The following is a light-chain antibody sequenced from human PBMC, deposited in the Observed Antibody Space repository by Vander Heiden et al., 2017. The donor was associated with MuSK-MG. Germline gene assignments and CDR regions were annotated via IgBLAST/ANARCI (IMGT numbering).Light chain of an antibody. J-gene: IGLJ3*02. V-gene: IGLV1-40*01. CDR1: SSNLRTRYE. Sequence: SVPTQLPSVSASPCRTVTIACTGYSSNLRTRYEVHCYQHVPGTAAKLLIYRNTNRPAGVATRFSGCKSGTAASLAITGLQAEDEGDYYCQSYDSSLNGVVFGGGTKVTVL. CDR3: QSYDSSLNGVV. CDR2: RNT.